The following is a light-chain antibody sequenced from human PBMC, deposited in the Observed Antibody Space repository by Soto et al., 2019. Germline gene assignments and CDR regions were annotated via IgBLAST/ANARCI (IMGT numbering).Light chain of an antibody. V-gene: IGKV3-20*01. Sequence: IVLTQSPGTLSLSPGEGATLSCRAGQSVSSYLAWYQQKPGKGPRLLIYGASSRAPGIPDRFSGSGSGTGFTLTINRLEPEDFAVYYCQQYGSSPPTFGQGTKVDIK. CDR1: QSVSSY. J-gene: IGKJ1*01. CDR3: QQYGSSPPT. CDR2: GAS.